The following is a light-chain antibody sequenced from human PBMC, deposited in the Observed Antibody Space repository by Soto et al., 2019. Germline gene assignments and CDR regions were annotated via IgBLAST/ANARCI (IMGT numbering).Light chain of an antibody. V-gene: IGKV3-20*01. CDR2: GAF. CDR1: QSVSSNY. J-gene: IGKJ4*01. CDR3: QRSGTSPLT. Sequence: ESVLTQSPGTLSLSPGETATLSCRASQSVSSNYLAWYQQKPGQAPRLLIYGAFSRATGIPDRVSGSWSGTDLALTISTLEPEDFSVCYCQRSGTSPLTFGGGNKVEI.